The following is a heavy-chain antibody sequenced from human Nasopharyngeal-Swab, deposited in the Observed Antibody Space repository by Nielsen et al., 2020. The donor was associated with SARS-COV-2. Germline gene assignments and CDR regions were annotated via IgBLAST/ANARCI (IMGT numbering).Heavy chain of an antibody. CDR2: INTIGVT. Sequence: SETLSLTCAVSGVSVSGYYLSWIRQPPGDRLEWIGYINTIGVTKYNTSLNSRVSMSVDATRNQLSLNLWSMTAADTAMYFCARISLPQIVGATNPVDYWGQGTLVTVSA. V-gene: IGHV4-59*02. CDR1: GVSVSGYY. D-gene: IGHD1-26*01. J-gene: IGHJ4*02. CDR3: ARISLPQIVGATNPVDY.